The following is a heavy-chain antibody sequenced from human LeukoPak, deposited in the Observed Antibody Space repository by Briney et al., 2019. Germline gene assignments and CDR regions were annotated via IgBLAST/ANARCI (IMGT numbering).Heavy chain of an antibody. CDR1: GYTFTGYY. CDR3: ARGTFDP. V-gene: IGHV1-2*02. CDR2: INPNTGGT. Sequence: ASVKVSCKASGYTFTGYYMHWVRQAPGQGLEWMRWINPNTGGTNYAQKFQGRVTMTRDTSISTAYMEVSSLTSDDTAGYYCARGTFDPWGQGTLVTVSS. J-gene: IGHJ5*02.